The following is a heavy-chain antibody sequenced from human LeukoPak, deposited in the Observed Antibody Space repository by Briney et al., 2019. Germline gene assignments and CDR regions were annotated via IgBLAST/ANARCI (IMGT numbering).Heavy chain of an antibody. V-gene: IGHV3-23*01. Sequence: GGSLRLSCAASGFTFSNYALSWVRQAPGKGLEWVSGISASGVNTYYADSVKGRFTISRDNSKNTLYLQMNSLRAEDTAIYYCAKMLLNYFDTSGGAFDIWGQGTMVTVSS. CDR1: GFTFSNYA. CDR2: ISASGVNT. J-gene: IGHJ3*02. D-gene: IGHD3-22*01. CDR3: AKMLLNYFDTSGGAFDI.